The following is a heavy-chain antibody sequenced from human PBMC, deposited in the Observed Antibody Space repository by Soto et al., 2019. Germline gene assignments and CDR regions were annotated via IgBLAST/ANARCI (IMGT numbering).Heavy chain of an antibody. CDR2: ISGSGGST. J-gene: IGHJ1*01. V-gene: IGHV3-23*01. Sequence: SLRLSCAAAMFTFSNYAQSWVRQAPGKGLEWVSAISGSGGSTYYADSVKGRFTISRDNSKNTLYLQMNSLRAEDTAVYYCAKDFRRYFQHWGQGTLVTVSS. CDR3: AKDFRRYFQH. CDR1: MFTFSNYA.